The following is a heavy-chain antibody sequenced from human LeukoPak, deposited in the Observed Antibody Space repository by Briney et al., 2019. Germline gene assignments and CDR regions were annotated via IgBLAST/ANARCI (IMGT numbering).Heavy chain of an antibody. J-gene: IGHJ4*02. D-gene: IGHD2-21*02. CDR3: ARAPTTSYCGGDCYPDY. CDR1: GYTFTSYG. CDR2: ISAYNGNT. Sequence: ASVKVSCKASGYTFTSYGISWVRQAPGQGLEWMGWISAYNGNTNYAQTLQGRVTMTTDTSTSTAYMELRSLRSDDTAVYYCARAPTTSYCGGDCYPDYWGQGTLVTVSS. V-gene: IGHV1-18*01.